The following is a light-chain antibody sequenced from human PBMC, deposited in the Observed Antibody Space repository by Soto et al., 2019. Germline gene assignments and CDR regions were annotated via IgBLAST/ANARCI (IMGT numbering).Light chain of an antibody. CDR2: GNS. CDR3: QSSDSSLNV. Sequence: QSVLTQPPSVSGAPGQRVTISCTGSSSNIGAGYDVHWYQQLPGTAPKLLIYGNSNRPSGVPDRFSGSKSGTSASLAITGLQAEDEADYHCQSSDSSLNVFGTGTKVTVL. J-gene: IGLJ1*01. CDR1: SSNIGAGYD. V-gene: IGLV1-40*01.